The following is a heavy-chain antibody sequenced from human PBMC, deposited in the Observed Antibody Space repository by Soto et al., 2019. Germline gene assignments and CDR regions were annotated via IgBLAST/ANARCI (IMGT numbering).Heavy chain of an antibody. J-gene: IGHJ6*02. D-gene: IGHD3-9*01. V-gene: IGHV1-69*10. Sequence: ASVKVSCKASGGTFSSYAISWVRQAPGQGLEWMGGIIPILGIANYAQKFQCRVTITADKSTSTSYMELSSLRSEDTAVYYCARDENLPDGCYDIARRSLYYFYGMDVWGQGTTVTVSS. CDR1: GGTFSSYA. CDR3: ARDENLPDGCYDIARRSLYYFYGMDV. CDR2: IIPILGIA.